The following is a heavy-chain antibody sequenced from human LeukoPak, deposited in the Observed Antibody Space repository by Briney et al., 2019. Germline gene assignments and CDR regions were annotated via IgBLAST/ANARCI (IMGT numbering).Heavy chain of an antibody. Sequence: SETLSLTCTVSGGSISSGGYYWSWIRQHPGKGLEWIGYIYYSGSTYYNPSLKSRVTISVDTSKNQFSLKLSSVTAADTAVYYCARDSHCSSTSCYGPYYYGMDVWGKGTTVTVSP. CDR3: ARDSHCSSTSCYGPYYYGMDV. D-gene: IGHD2-2*01. J-gene: IGHJ6*04. CDR2: IYYSGST. CDR1: GGSISSGGYY. V-gene: IGHV4-31*03.